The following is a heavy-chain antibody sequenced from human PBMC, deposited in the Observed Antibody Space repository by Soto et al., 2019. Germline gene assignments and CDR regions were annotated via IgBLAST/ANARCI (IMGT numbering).Heavy chain of an antibody. J-gene: IGHJ3*02. D-gene: IGHD3-10*01. CDR3: THALLWFGEFAFDI. CDR2: IKSKTDGGTT. CDR1: GFTFSKAW. Sequence: GGSLRLSCAASGFTFSKAWMSWVRQAPGKGLEWVGRIKSKTDGGTTDYAAPVKGRFTISRDDSKNTLYLQMNSLKTEDTAVYYCTHALLWFGEFAFDIWGQGTMVTVSS. V-gene: IGHV3-15*01.